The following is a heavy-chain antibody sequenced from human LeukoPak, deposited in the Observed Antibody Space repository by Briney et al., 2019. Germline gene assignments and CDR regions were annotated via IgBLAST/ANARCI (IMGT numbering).Heavy chain of an antibody. CDR1: GGSISSSSFY. Sequence: SETLSLTCTVSGGSISSSSFYWGWIRQPPGKGLEWIGSIYYSGSTYYNPSLKSRVTISVDTSKNQFSLKLSSVTAADTAVYYCARHDYYGSGSYSVHWFDPWGQGTLVTVSS. CDR3: ARHDYYGSGSYSVHWFDP. V-gene: IGHV4-39*01. CDR2: IYYSGST. D-gene: IGHD3-10*01. J-gene: IGHJ5*02.